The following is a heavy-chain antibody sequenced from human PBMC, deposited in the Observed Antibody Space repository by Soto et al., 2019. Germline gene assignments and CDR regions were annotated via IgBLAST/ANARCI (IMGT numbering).Heavy chain of an antibody. CDR3: APARDGWLQPIDY. J-gene: IGHJ4*02. D-gene: IGHD5-12*01. Sequence: PGGSLRLSCAASGFTFSSYSMNWVRQAPGKGLEWVSSISSSSSYIYYADSVKGRFTISRDNAKNSLYLQMNSLRAEDTAVYYCAPARDGWLQPIDYCGQGTLVIVSS. CDR2: ISSSSSYI. V-gene: IGHV3-21*01. CDR1: GFTFSSYS.